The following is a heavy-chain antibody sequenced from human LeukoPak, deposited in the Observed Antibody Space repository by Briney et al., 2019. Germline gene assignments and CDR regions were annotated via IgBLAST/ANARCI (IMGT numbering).Heavy chain of an antibody. J-gene: IGHJ6*02. CDR1: GYTFTGYY. CDR3: ASPKDGVRPYYYYGMDV. CDR2: INPNSGGT. D-gene: IGHD4-17*01. V-gene: IGHV1-2*02. Sequence: SVKVSCKASGYTFTGYYMHWVRQAPGQGLEWMGWINPNSGGTNYAQKFQGRVTMTRDTSISTAYMELSRLRSDDTAVYYCASPKDGVRPYYYYGMDVWGQGTTVTVSS.